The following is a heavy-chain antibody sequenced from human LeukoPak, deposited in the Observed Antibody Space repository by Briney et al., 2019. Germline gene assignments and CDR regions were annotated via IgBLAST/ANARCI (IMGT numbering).Heavy chain of an antibody. CDR2: ISNSGDKS. Sequence: PGGSLRLSCVASGFNFNNYAMTWVRQAPGKGLEWVSSISNSGDKSYYADSVQGRFTISRDNSKDTLYLQLSNLRAEDAAFYYCAKPQSPMNLVVLASSYFESWGQGSPVTVSS. CDR1: GFNFNNYA. V-gene: IGHV3-23*01. D-gene: IGHD2-21*01. J-gene: IGHJ4*02. CDR3: AKPQSPMNLVVLASSYFES.